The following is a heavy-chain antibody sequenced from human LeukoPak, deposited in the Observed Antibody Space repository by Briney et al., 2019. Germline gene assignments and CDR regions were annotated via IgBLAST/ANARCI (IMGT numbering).Heavy chain of an antibody. CDR1: GGSISSSSSYF. J-gene: IGHJ4*02. CDR2: IYYSGST. Sequence: SETLSLTCVVSGGSISSSSSYFWGWIRQPPGKGLEWIGSIYYSGSTYYNPSLKSRVTISVDTSKNQFSLKLSSVTAADTAVYYCARDSYRYFDYWGQGTLVTVSS. CDR3: ARDSYRYFDY. D-gene: IGHD3-16*02. V-gene: IGHV4-39*07.